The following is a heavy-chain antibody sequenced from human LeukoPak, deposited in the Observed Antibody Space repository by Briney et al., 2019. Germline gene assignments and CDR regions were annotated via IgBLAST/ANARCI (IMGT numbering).Heavy chain of an antibody. CDR2: ISRSGDT. CDR3: AREGSSGYDFDY. D-gene: IGHD5-12*01. J-gene: IGHJ4*02. V-gene: IGHV4-31*03. Sequence: PSQTLSLTCTVSGASISSSGYYWSWIRQHPGKGQEWIAYISRSGDTYYNPSLKSRLIISIDTSTHQFFLRLTSVTAADTAVYYCAREGSSGYDFDYWGQGTLVTVSS. CDR1: GASISSSGYY.